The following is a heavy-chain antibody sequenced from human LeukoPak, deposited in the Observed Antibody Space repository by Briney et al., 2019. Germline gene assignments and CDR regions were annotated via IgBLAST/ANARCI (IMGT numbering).Heavy chain of an antibody. D-gene: IGHD5-12*01. V-gene: IGHV4-59*01. J-gene: IGHJ3*02. CDR1: GGSISSYY. CDR2: IYYSRST. CDR3: ARWVKGYDNAFDI. Sequence: PSETLSLTCTVSGGSISSYYWSWIRQPPGKGVEWIGYIYYSRSTNYNPSLKSRVTISVDTSKNQFSLKLSSVTASDTAVYYCARWVKGYDNAFDIWGQGTMVTVSS.